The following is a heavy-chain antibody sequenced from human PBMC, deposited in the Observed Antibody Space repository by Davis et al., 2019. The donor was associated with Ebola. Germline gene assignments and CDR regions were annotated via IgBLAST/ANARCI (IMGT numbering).Heavy chain of an antibody. V-gene: IGHV4-59*01. D-gene: IGHD2-2*01. CDR3: ARGGLVPAALYL. CDR2: IAYTGNT. Sequence: PSETLSLTCTVSRASMTSYYWSWIRQPPGKGLEWIGYIAYTGNTIYNPSLKSRVTISGDTSKKQFSLRLSSVTAADTAVYYCARGGLVPAALYLWGQGTMVTVSS. CDR1: RASMTSYY. J-gene: IGHJ3*01.